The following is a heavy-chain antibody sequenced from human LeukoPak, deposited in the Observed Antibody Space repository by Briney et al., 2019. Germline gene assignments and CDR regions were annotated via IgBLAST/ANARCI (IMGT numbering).Heavy chain of an antibody. V-gene: IGHV1-46*01. CDR3: ARAPPESYYFAY. D-gene: IGHD2/OR15-2a*01. J-gene: IGHJ4*02. CDR1: GYIFTNHY. Sequence: GASVKVSCKTSGYIFTNHYIHWVRQAPGQGPEWMGIIRPSSGRADYTQKFQGRVTMTRDMSTTTVYMELTSLGSADTAVYFCARAPPESYYFAYWGQGTLVTVSS. CDR2: IRPSSGRA.